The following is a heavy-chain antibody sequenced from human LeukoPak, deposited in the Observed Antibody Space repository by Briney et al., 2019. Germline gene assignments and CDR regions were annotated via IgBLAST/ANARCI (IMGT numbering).Heavy chain of an antibody. CDR1: GFTFSSYN. CDR3: ARLVCNSYYYYYYYIDV. CDR2: ISSSSTTI. D-gene: IGHD2/OR15-2a*01. J-gene: IGHJ6*03. Sequence: GGSLRLSCAASGFTFSSYNMNWVRQAPGKGLEWVSYISSSSTTIYYADSVRGRFTISKDNAKNSLYLQMNSLRADDKAVYCCARLVCNSYYYYYYYIDVWRRERTVSHSS. V-gene: IGHV3-48*01.